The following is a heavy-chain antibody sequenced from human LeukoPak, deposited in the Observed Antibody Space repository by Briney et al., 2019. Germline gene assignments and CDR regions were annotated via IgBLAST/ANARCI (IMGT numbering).Heavy chain of an antibody. J-gene: IGHJ5*02. CDR3: ARHYGP. CDR2: IYDSGST. Sequence: SETLSLTCIVSAGSVSNGDYYWSWLRQPPGKGLEWIGSIYDSGSTYYNPSLKSRVTISVDTSKNQFSLKLNSVTAADTAVYYCARHYGPWGQGTLVTVSS. CDR1: AGSVSNGDYY. D-gene: IGHD3-10*01. V-gene: IGHV4-39*01.